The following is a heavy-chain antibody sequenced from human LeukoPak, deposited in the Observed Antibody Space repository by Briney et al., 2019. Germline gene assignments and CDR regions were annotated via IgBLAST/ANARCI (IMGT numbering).Heavy chain of an antibody. CDR1: GYTFGNYY. CDR3: ARSRDGRFDY. V-gene: IGHV1-46*01. CDR2: INPTGGNT. D-gene: IGHD5-24*01. Sequence: GASVKVSCKASGYTFGNYYMNWVRQAPGQGLEWMGIINPTGGNTDYAQIFQGRVTMTRDTSTGTVYMELSSLRSEDTAVYYCARSRDGRFDYWGQGTLVTVSS. J-gene: IGHJ4*02.